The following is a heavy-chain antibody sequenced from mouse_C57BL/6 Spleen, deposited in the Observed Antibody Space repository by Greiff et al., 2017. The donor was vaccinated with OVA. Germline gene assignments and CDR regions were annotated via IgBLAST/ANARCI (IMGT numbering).Heavy chain of an antibody. CDR3: AITAVVATNCDY. CDR2: INPSNGGT. J-gene: IGHJ2*01. D-gene: IGHD1-1*01. V-gene: IGHV1-53*01. CDR1: GYTFTSYW. Sequence: QVQLQQPGTELVKPGASVKLSCKASGYTFTSYWMHWVKQRPGQGLEWIGNINPSNGGTNYNEKFKSKATLTVDKSSSTAYMQLSSLTSEDAAVYYCAITAVVATNCDYWGQGTTLTVSS.